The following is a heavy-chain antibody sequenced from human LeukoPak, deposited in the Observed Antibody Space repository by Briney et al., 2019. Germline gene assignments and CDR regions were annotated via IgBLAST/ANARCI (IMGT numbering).Heavy chain of an antibody. Sequence: PGGSLRLSCATSGFTFSSYAMNWVRQAPGEGLEWISYISSTSTIIYYADSVKGRFTISRDSAKSSLYLQMNSLRVEDTAVYYCARDREARYFDYWGQGTLVAVSS. CDR1: GFTFSSYA. D-gene: IGHD1-26*01. CDR2: ISSTSTII. V-gene: IGHV3-48*01. CDR3: ARDREARYFDY. J-gene: IGHJ4*02.